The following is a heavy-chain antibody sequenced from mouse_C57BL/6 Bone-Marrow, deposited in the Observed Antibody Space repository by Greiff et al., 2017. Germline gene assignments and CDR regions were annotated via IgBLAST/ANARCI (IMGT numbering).Heavy chain of an antibody. CDR2: IYPRSGNT. CDR3: ARSWVYAMDY. Sequence: VKLVESGAELARPGASVKLSCTASGYTFTSYGISWVKQRTGQGLEWIGAIYPRSGNTYYNEKLKGKATLTADKSSSTAYMELRSLTSEDSAVYFCARSWVYAMDYWGQGTSLTVSS. CDR1: GYTFTSYG. J-gene: IGHJ4*01. D-gene: IGHD4-1*01. V-gene: IGHV1-81*01.